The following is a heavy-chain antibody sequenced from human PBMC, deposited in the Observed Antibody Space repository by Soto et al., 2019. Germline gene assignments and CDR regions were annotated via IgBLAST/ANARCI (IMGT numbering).Heavy chain of an antibody. CDR3: APSYSETIWPNAAFDV. CDR1: GFSLSADGVG. J-gene: IGHJ3*01. CDR2: IYWDDDK. D-gene: IGHD5-12*01. V-gene: IGHV2-5*02. Sequence: QITLKESGPPLVKPTQTLTLTCTFSGFSLSADGVGVGWIRQPPGKALEWLALIYWDDDKRYRPSLKSSLNNTKYPSKNRVVRNKTNMHQVDTSTYCSAPSYSETIWPNAAFDVWGQGTVVTVSS.